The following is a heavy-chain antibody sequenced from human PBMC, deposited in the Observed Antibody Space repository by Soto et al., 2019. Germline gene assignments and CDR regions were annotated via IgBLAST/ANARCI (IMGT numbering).Heavy chain of an antibody. CDR2: INAGYGNT. J-gene: IGHJ4*02. V-gene: IGHV1-3*01. CDR1: GYTFSSYA. D-gene: IGHD2-8*02. Sequence: ASVKVSCKASGYTFSSYAMHWVRQAPGQRLEWMGWINAGYGNTKSSQKFQDRVTIFRDTSASTAYMELTSLRSEDTAVYYCARDTGGGTFDFWGQGTLVTVSS. CDR3: ARDTGGGTFDF.